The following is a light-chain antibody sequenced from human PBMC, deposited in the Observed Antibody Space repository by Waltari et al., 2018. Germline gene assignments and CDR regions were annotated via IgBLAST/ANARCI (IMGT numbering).Light chain of an antibody. CDR1: QSVSSSY. V-gene: IGKV3-20*01. CDR2: GAS. Sequence: EIVLTQSPGTLSLSPGERATLPCRARQSVSSSYLAGYQQKPGQAPRLLIYGASSRATGIPDRFSGSGSGTDFTLTISRLEPEDFAVYYCQQYGSSPLFTFGPGTKVDIK. CDR3: QQYGSSPLFT. J-gene: IGKJ3*01.